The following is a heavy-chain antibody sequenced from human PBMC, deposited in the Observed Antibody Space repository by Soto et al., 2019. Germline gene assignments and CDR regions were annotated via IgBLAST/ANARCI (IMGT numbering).Heavy chain of an antibody. J-gene: IGHJ4*02. CDR1: GFAFSNHA. V-gene: IGHV3-23*01. D-gene: IGHD4-17*01. Sequence: EVQLLESGGGLVQPGGSLRLSCAASGFAFSNHAMTWVRQAPGKGLEWVSVVSGSGGYIKYADSVKGRFTISRDNFKNTLYLQMISLRAEDTAVYYCAKDGDNGAFFDYWGQGTLVTVSS. CDR2: VSGSGGYI. CDR3: AKDGDNGAFFDY.